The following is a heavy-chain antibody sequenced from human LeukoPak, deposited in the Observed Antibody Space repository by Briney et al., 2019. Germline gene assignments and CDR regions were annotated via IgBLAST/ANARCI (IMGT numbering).Heavy chain of an antibody. CDR1: GFTFSSYG. D-gene: IGHD6-13*01. V-gene: IGHV3-30*18. CDR2: ISYDGSNK. Sequence: GGSLRLSCAASGFTFSSYGMHWVRQAPGKGLEWVAVISYDGSNKYYADSVKGRFTISRDNSKNTLYLQMNSLRAEDTAVYYCAKEGGWQQLATSYFDYWGQGTLVTVSS. CDR3: AKEGGWQQLATSYFDY. J-gene: IGHJ4*02.